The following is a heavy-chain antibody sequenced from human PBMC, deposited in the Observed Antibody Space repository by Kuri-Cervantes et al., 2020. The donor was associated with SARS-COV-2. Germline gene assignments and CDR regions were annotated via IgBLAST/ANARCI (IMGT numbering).Heavy chain of an antibody. CDR1: GGTFSSYA. Sequence: GGSLRLSCAASGGTFSSYAISWVRQAPGQGLEWMGGIIPIFGTANYAQKFQGRVTITADESTSTAYMELSSLRSEDTAVYYCARDAGDSIGNSSSGYWGQGTLVTVSS. D-gene: IGHD6-6*01. CDR2: IIPIFGTA. V-gene: IGHV1-69*01. CDR3: ARDAGDSIGNSSSGY. J-gene: IGHJ4*02.